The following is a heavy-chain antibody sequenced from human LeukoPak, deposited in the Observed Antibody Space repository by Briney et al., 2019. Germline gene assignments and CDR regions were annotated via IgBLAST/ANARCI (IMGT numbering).Heavy chain of an antibody. Sequence: SGTLSLTCAVSGGSISSSNWWSWVRQPPGKGLEWIGEIYHSGSTNYNPSLKSRVTISVDTSKNQFSLKLNSVTATDTAVYYCAREVAGTPWIDYWGQGTLVTVSS. D-gene: IGHD6-19*01. CDR1: GGSISSSNW. CDR2: IYHSGST. V-gene: IGHV4-4*02. J-gene: IGHJ4*02. CDR3: AREVAGTPWIDY.